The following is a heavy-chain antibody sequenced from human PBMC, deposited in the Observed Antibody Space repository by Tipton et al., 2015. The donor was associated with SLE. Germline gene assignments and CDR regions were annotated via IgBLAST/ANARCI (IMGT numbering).Heavy chain of an antibody. CDR1: GYSISSGHY. CDR2: ISHSGNT. D-gene: IGHD3-22*01. Sequence: TLSLTCTVSGYSISSGHYWGWIRQSPGKGLEWIGSISHSGNTYYNPSLQSRVSMSVDTSKNQVLVRLNSVTAADTAVYYCARHDYDDNGYYMHYFDYWDQGTLVTVSS. CDR3: ARHDYDDNGYYMHYFDY. J-gene: IGHJ4*02. V-gene: IGHV4-38-2*02.